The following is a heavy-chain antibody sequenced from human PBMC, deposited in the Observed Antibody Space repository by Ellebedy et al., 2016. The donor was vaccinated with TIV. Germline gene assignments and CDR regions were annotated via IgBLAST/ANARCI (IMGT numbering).Heavy chain of an antibody. CDR3: ARADLHSNVVVPAALDH. Sequence: GGSLRLXCTASGFTFSNYWMHWVRQVPGKGLVWVSSISSDGSTTGYADSVKGRFTVSRDNANNALYLQMNSLRAEDTAVYYCARADLHSNVVVPAALDHWGPGTLVTVSS. D-gene: IGHD2-2*01. V-gene: IGHV3-74*01. CDR2: ISSDGSTT. CDR1: GFTFSNYW. J-gene: IGHJ5*02.